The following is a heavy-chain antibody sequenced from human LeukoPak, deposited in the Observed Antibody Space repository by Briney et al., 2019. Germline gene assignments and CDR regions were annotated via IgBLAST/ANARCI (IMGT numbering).Heavy chain of an antibody. CDR3: ARATDY. V-gene: IGHV4-34*01. J-gene: IGHJ4*02. CDR2: INHSGST. CDR1: GGSFSGYY. Sequence: KPSKTLSLTCAVYGGSFSGYYWSWIRQPPGKGLEWIGEINHSGSTNYNPSLKSRVTISVDTSKNQFSLKLSSVTAADTAVYYCARATDYWGQGTLVTVSS.